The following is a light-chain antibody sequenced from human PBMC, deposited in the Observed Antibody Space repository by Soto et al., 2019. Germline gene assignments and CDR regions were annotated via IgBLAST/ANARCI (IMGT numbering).Light chain of an antibody. J-gene: IGKJ2*01. CDR3: HQYDDGPYP. CDR1: QSGSSN. Sequence: LTQSPSPMALYPGERATLSCRASQSGSSNVAWYQQIPGQTPRLLIYGESTRATGIPVRFSGSGSGTEFTLTISSLQSEDFAVYYCHQYDDGPYPLGQVTKVAIK. V-gene: IGKV3-15*01. CDR2: GES.